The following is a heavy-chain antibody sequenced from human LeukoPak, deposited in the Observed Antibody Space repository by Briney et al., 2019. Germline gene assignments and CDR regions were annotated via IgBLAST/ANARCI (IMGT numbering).Heavy chain of an antibody. Sequence: PGGSLRPSCAASGFTFSSYAMSWVRQAPGKGLEWVSAISGSAGRTYYADSVKGRFTISRDNSKNTLYLQMNSLRAEDTAVYYCAKDHWEVATFLDYWGQGTLVTVSS. J-gene: IGHJ4*02. V-gene: IGHV3-23*01. D-gene: IGHD5-12*01. CDR1: GFTFSSYA. CDR3: AKDHWEVATFLDY. CDR2: ISGSAGRT.